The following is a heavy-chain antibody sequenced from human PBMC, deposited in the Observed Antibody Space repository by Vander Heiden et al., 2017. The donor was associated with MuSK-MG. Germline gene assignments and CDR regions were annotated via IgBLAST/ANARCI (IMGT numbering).Heavy chain of an antibody. CDR1: GGSSSNYY. CDR2: IYNSVST. J-gene: IGHJ5*02. CDR3: ARDHSSTRFDP. D-gene: IGHD2-2*01. V-gene: IGHV4-59*01. Sequence: QVQLRESGPGLVKPSEALSPTCTVSGGSSSNYYWSWIRQPPGKGLEWIGYIYNSVSTNYNPSLKSRVTISVDTSKSQFSRKLTSVTAADTAVYYGARDHSSTRFDPWGQGTLVTVSS.